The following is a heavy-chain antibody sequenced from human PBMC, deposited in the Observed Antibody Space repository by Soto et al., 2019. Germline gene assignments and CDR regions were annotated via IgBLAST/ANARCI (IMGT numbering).Heavy chain of an antibody. CDR3: AKASNSGDPSDV. Sequence: LRLSCAASGFTFSSCTMSWVRQAPGKGLEWVSAISGTGGSTYFADSVKGRFTISRDNSRNTLYLQMNSLRADDTAVYYCAKASNSGDPSDVWGQGTTVTVS. J-gene: IGHJ6*02. CDR1: GFTFSSCT. D-gene: IGHD3-10*01. V-gene: IGHV3-23*01. CDR2: ISGTGGST.